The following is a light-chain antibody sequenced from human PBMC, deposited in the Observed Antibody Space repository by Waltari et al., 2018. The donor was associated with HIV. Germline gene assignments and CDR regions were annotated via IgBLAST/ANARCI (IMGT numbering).Light chain of an antibody. CDR1: SSDVGGYNY. CDR2: EVS. J-gene: IGLJ1*01. V-gene: IGLV2-14*01. CDR3: TSYTSSGTLYV. Sequence: QSALTQPASVSGSPGQSITISCTGTSSDVGGYNYVSCSQQHPGKAPKLMIYEVSNRPSGISNRFSGSKSGNTASLTISGLQAEDEADYYCTSYTSSGTLYVFGTGTKVTVL.